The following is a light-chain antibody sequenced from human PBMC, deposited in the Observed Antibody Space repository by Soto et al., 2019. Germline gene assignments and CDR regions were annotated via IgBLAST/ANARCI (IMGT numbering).Light chain of an antibody. CDR1: SRDVGGYNY. J-gene: IGLJ3*02. V-gene: IGLV2-11*01. CDR2: DVT. CDR3: CSYAGSYTWV. Sequence: QSVLTQPRSVSGSPGQSVTISCTGTSRDVGGYNYVSWYQQYSDKAPKLMIYDVTKRPSGVPDRFSGSKSGNTASLTISGLQAEDEADYYCCSYAGSYTWVFGGGTKLTVL.